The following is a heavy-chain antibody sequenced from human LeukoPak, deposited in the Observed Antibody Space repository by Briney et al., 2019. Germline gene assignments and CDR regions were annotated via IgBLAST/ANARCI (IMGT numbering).Heavy chain of an antibody. CDR3: ARSPLGTIAAAGNQGY. Sequence: KPGGSLRLSCAASGFTFSSYSMNWVRQAPGKGLEWVSSISSSSSYIYYADSVKGRFTISRDNAKNSLYLQMNSLRAEDTAVYYCARSPLGTIAAAGNQGYWGQGTLVTVSS. V-gene: IGHV3-21*01. CDR1: GFTFSSYS. J-gene: IGHJ4*02. CDR2: ISSSSSYI. D-gene: IGHD6-13*01.